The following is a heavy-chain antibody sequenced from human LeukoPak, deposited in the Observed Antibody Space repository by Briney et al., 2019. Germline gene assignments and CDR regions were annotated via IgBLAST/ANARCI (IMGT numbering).Heavy chain of an antibody. CDR1: GFTFSSYE. CDR3: ARGERWLLPPTDY. J-gene: IGHJ4*02. CDR2: ISSSGSTI. Sequence: GGSLRLSCAASGFTFSSYEMNWVRQAPGKGLEWVSYISSSGSTIYYADSVKGRFTISRDNAKNSLYLQMNSLRAVDTAVYYCARGERWLLPPTDYWGQGTLVTVSS. D-gene: IGHD5-24*01. V-gene: IGHV3-48*03.